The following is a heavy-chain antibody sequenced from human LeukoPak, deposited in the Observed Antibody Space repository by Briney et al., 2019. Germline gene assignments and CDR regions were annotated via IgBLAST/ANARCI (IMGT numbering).Heavy chain of an antibody. CDR3: ARSVISVVVPAALDY. Sequence: SVEVSCKASGGTFSSYAISWVRQAPGQGLEWMGRIIPIFGTANYAQKFQGRVTITTDESTSTAYMELSSLRSEDTAVYYCARSVISVVVPAALDYWGQGTLVTVSS. CDR2: IIPIFGTA. J-gene: IGHJ4*02. CDR1: GGTFSSYA. V-gene: IGHV1-69*05. D-gene: IGHD2-2*01.